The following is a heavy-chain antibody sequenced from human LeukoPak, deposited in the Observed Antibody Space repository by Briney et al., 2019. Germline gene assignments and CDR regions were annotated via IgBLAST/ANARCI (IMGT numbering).Heavy chain of an antibody. J-gene: IGHJ4*02. CDR2: IGGSGDKT. Sequence: GGSLRLSSAASGFTFNRNAISWVRQAPGKGLEWVSTIGGSGDKTFYADSVKGRFTISRDNSKNMLHLQMSSLTGEDTALYYCVRRGDASSGWGDHDYWGQGALVTVSS. CDR3: VRRGDASSGWGDHDY. CDR1: GFTFNRNA. V-gene: IGHV3-23*01. D-gene: IGHD6-19*01.